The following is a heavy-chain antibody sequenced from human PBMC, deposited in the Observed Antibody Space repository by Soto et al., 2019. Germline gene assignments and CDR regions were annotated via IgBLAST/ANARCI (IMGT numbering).Heavy chain of an antibody. CDR1: GYTFTSYD. D-gene: IGHD3-10*01. J-gene: IGHJ3*02. V-gene: IGHV1-8*01. CDR2: MNPNSGNT. CDR3: ASSPGGPIGFGHQEVAFEI. Sequence: ASVKVSCKASGYTFTSYDINWVRQATGQGLEWMGWMNPNSGNTGYAQKFQGRVTMTRNTSISTAYMELSSLRSEDTAVYYCASSPGGPIGFGHQEVAFEIWGQGTMVTVSS.